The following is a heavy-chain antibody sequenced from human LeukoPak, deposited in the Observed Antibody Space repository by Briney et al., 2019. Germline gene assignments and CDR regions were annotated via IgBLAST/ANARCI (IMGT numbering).Heavy chain of an antibody. CDR2: ISSSGSTI. CDR3: AELGITMIGGV. CDR1: GFTFSSYE. D-gene: IGHD3-10*02. Sequence: GGSLRLSCAASGFTFSSYEMNWVRQAPGKGLEWGSYISSSGSTIYYADSVKGRFTISRDNAKNSLYLQMNTLRAEDTAVYYCAELGITMIGGVWGKGTTVTISS. V-gene: IGHV3-48*03. J-gene: IGHJ6*04.